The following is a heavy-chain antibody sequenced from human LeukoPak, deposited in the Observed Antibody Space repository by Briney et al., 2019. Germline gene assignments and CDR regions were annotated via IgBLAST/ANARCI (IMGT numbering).Heavy chain of an antibody. CDR2: IYSTGST. CDR3: AREIGITIFGFDP. CDR1: GGSISNYY. Sequence: PSETLSLTCTVSGGSISNYYWSWIRQSAGKGLEWIGRIYSTGSTNYNPSLKSRVTMSVDTSKNQFSLKLNSVTAADTAVYYCAREIGITIFGFDPWAREPWSPSPQ. V-gene: IGHV4-4*07. J-gene: IGHJ5*02. D-gene: IGHD3-3*01.